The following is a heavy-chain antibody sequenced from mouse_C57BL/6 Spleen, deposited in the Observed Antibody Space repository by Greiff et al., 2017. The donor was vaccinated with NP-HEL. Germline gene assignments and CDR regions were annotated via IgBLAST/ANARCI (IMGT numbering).Heavy chain of an antibody. CDR2: INPNNGGT. Sequence: VQLQQSGPELVKPGASVKIPCKASGYTFTDYNMDWVKQSHGKSLEWIGDINPNNGGTIYNQKFKGKATLTVDKSSSTAYMALRSLTSEDTAVYYCARSDYGSRRWYFDVWGTGTTVTVSS. D-gene: IGHD1-1*01. V-gene: IGHV1-18*01. CDR3: ARSDYGSRRWYFDV. J-gene: IGHJ1*03. CDR1: GYTFTDYN.